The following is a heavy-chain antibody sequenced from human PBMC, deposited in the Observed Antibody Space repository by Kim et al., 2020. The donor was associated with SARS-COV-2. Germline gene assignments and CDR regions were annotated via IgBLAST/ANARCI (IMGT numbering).Heavy chain of an antibody. V-gene: IGHV4-31*03. CDR1: GGSISSGGYY. J-gene: IGHJ3*02. D-gene: IGHD3-10*01. CDR2: IYYSGST. CDR3: ARSITMVRTTAFDI. Sequence: SETLSLTCTVSGGSISSGGYYWSWIRQHPGKGLEWIGYIYYSGSTYYNPSLKSRVTISVDTSKNQFSLKLSSVTAADTAVYYCARSITMVRTTAFDIWGQGTMVTVSS.